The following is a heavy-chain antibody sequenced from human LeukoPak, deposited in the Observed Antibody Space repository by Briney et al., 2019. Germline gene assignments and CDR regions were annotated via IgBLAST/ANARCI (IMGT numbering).Heavy chain of an antibody. CDR1: GGTFSSYA. V-gene: IGHV1-69*05. CDR3: ARGGGDGNYYYYMDV. Sequence: GASVKVSCKASGGTFSSYAISWVRQAPGQGLEWMGGIIPIFGTANYAQKCQGRVTITTDESTSTAYMELSSLRSEDTAVYYCARGGGDGNYYYYMDVWGKGTTVTVSS. CDR2: IIPIFGTA. J-gene: IGHJ6*03. D-gene: IGHD3-10*01.